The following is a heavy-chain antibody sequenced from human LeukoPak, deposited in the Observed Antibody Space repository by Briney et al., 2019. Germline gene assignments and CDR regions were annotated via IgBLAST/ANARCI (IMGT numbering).Heavy chain of an antibody. CDR2: IYYSGST. CDR3: ASGVNGPFSDY. V-gene: IGHV4-59*01. CDR1: GGSISSYY. Sequence: SETLSLTCTVSGGSISSYYWSWIRQPPGKGLERIGYIYYSGSTNYNPSLKSRVTISVDTSKNQFSLKLSSVTAADTAVYYCASGVNGPFSDYWGQGTLVTVSS. J-gene: IGHJ4*02.